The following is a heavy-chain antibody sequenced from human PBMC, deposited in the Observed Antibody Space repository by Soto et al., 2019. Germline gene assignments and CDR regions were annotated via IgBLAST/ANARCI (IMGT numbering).Heavy chain of an antibody. D-gene: IGHD3-9*01. CDR2: ISYDGSNK. J-gene: IGHJ6*02. Sequence: GGSLRLSCAASGFTFSSYAMHWVRQAPGKGLEWVAVISYDGSNKYYADSVKGRFTISRDNSKNTLYLQMNSLRAEDTAVYYCARDLESYDILTGYFDYYYYSMDVWGQGTTVTVSS. CDR1: GFTFSSYA. CDR3: ARDLESYDILTGYFDYYYYSMDV. V-gene: IGHV3-30-3*01.